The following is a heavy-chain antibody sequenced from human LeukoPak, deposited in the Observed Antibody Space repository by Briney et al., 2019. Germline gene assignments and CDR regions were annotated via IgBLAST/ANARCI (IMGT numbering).Heavy chain of an antibody. D-gene: IGHD4-17*01. J-gene: IGHJ4*02. CDR2: ISAYNGNT. V-gene: IGHV1-18*01. Sequence: GASVKVSCKASGYTFNRYGISWVRQAPGQGLEWMGWISAYNGNTNYAQKVQGRVTMTTNTPTSTAYMELRSLRSDDTAVYYCAREGAYGDFEYWGQGTLVTVSS. CDR3: AREGAYGDFEY. CDR1: GYTFNRYG.